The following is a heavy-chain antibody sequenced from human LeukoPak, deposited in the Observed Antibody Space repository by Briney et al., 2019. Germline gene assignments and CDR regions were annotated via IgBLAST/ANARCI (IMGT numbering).Heavy chain of an antibody. Sequence: GGSLSLSCAASGFTFSSYAMSWVRKAPGKGLEGVSAISGSGGSTYYADSVKGRFTISRDNSKNTLYLQMNSLRAEDTAVYYCAKDPYSSGWYFWFDPWGQGTLVTVSS. CDR3: AKDPYSSGWYFWFDP. V-gene: IGHV3-23*01. CDR1: GFTFSSYA. CDR2: ISGSGGST. D-gene: IGHD6-19*01. J-gene: IGHJ5*02.